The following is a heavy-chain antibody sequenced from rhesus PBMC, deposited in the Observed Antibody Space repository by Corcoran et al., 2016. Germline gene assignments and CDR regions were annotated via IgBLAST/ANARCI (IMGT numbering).Heavy chain of an antibody. CDR3: ARGPGIAAAVDY. CDR2: IYGCSKST. J-gene: IGHJ4*01. Sequence: QVQLQESGPGVVKPSETLSLTCAVSGGSISDSYRWSWIRQPPGKGLEWIGYIYGCSKSTNANPSLKSRVTIAKDTSKNQFSVKLSSVTAADTAVYYCARGPGIAAAVDYWGQGVLVTVSS. V-gene: IGHV4S10*01. D-gene: IGHD6-31*01. CDR1: GGSISDSYR.